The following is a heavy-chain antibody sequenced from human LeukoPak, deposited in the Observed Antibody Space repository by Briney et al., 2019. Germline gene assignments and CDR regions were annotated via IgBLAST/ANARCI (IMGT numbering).Heavy chain of an antibody. V-gene: IGHV3-48*03. D-gene: IGHD6-6*01. CDR1: GLTFSSYE. CDR3: ARLYSSSSGLRASDY. CDR2: MTSGGSTI. J-gene: IGHJ4*02. Sequence: PGGSLRLSCAASGLTFSSYEMNWVRQAPGKGLEWVAYMTSGGSTIYYADSVKGRFTISRDNAKNSLYLQMNSLRDEDTAVYYCARLYSSSSGLRASDYWGQGTLVTVSS.